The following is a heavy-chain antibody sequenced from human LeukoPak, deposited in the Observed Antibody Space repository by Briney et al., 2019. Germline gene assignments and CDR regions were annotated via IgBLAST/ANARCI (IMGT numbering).Heavy chain of an antibody. Sequence: GASVKVSCKAFGGTFTSYGISWVRQAPGQGLEWMGGIIPIFGTTHYAQKFQDRLTITADESTSTAYMELRSLRSEDTALYYCAREGLGLGFGELRWYFDIWGRGTLVTVSS. CDR2: IIPIFGTT. V-gene: IGHV1-69*13. CDR1: GGTFTSYG. J-gene: IGHJ2*01. D-gene: IGHD3-10*01. CDR3: AREGLGLGFGELRWYFDI.